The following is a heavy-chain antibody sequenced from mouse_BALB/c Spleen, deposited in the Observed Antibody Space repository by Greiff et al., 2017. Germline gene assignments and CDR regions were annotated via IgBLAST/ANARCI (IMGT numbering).Heavy chain of an antibody. CDR1: GFNIKDTY. D-gene: IGHD2-2*01. V-gene: IGHV1S26*01. CDR2: INPSSGYT. J-gene: IGHJ4*01. CDR3: ARWLPYYAMDY. Sequence: VQLQQSGAELVKPGASVKLSCTASGFNIKDTYMHWVKQRPGQGLEWIGYINPSSGYTNYNQKFKDKATLTADKSSSTAYMQLSSLTSEDSAVYYCARWLPYYAMDYWGQGTSVTVSS.